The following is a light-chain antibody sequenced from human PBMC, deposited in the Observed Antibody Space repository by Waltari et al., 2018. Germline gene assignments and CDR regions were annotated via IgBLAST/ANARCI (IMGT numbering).Light chain of an antibody. CDR2: GAS. CDR1: QSISSN. J-gene: IGKJ1*01. Sequence: EVVMTQSPATLSVSPGARATLSCRASQSISSNLAWYQQRPGQAPRLLIYGASTRATGVPARFSGGGSGTEFTLTITSLQSEDFAVYYCQQYNNWRTFGQGTKVEIK. V-gene: IGKV3-15*01. CDR3: QQYNNWRT.